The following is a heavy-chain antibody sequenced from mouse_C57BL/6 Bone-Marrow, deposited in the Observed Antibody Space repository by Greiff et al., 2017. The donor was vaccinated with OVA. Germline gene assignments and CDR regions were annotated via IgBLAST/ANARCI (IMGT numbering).Heavy chain of an antibody. J-gene: IGHJ2*01. CDR3: AYSNYYYDY. Sequence: QVQLQQPGAELVKPGASVTLSCKASGYTFTSYWMHWVKQRPGQGLEWIGMIHPNSGSTNYNEKFKSKATLTVDKSSSKAYMQLSSLTSEDSAVYYCAYSNYYYDYWGQGTTLTVSS. V-gene: IGHV1-64*01. CDR1: GYTFTSYW. CDR2: IHPNSGST. D-gene: IGHD2-5*01.